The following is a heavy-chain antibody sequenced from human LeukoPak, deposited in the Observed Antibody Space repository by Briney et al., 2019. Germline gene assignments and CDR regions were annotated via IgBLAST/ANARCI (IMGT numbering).Heavy chain of an antibody. CDR1: GDSISCYY. D-gene: IGHD1-26*01. CDR2: IYYSGNT. J-gene: IGHJ5*02. V-gene: IGHV4-59*01. CDR3: ARGIIVGATWGENDNWFDP. Sequence: PSETLSLTCTVSGDSISCYYWSWIRQPPGKGLEWIGYIYYSGNTNYNPSLKSRVTISVDTSKNQFSLKLSSVTAADTAVCYCARGIIVGATWGENDNWFDPWGQGTLVTVSS.